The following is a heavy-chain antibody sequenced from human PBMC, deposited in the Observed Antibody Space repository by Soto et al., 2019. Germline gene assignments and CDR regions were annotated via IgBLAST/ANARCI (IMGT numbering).Heavy chain of an antibody. CDR3: ARLYQLTNYFDY. J-gene: IGHJ4*02. V-gene: IGHV4-59*01. CDR2: IYYSGST. D-gene: IGHD2-2*01. CDR1: GGPLSSYY. Sequence: SGTLSLTCTVSGGPLSSYYWSWIRQPPGKGLEWIGYIYYSGSTNYNPSLKSRVTISVDTSKNQFSLKLSSVTAADTAVYYCARLYQLTNYFDYWGQGTLVTVSS.